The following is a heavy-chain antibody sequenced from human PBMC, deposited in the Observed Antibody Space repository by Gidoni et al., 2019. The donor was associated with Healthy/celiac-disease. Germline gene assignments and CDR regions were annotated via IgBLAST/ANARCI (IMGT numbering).Heavy chain of an antibody. Sequence: EVQLVESGGGLVQPGGSLRLSCAASGFTVSRNCMTWVRQAPGKGLEWFSLIYSGGGTYYADSVKGRFTISRHNSKNTLYLQMNSLRAEDTAVYYCARGGPYHSGYTLWHWYFALWGRGTLVTVSS. D-gene: IGHD5-12*01. CDR3: ARGGPYHSGYTLWHWYFAL. V-gene: IGHV3-53*04. CDR1: GFTVSRNC. CDR2: IYSGGGT. J-gene: IGHJ2*01.